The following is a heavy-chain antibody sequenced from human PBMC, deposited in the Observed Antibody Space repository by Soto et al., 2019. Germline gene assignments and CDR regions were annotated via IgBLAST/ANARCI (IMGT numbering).Heavy chain of an antibody. J-gene: IGHJ4*02. CDR1: GFTFTTYA. CDR2: ISGSAGST. V-gene: IGHV3-23*01. CDR3: AKNWDTTFSSSSH. D-gene: IGHD6-6*01. Sequence: EVQLLESGGGLVQPGGSLRRSCAASGFTFTTYAMSWVRQAPGKGLEWVSAISGSAGSTYYADSVKGRFTISRDNSKNTLYLQMNSLRAEDTAVYYCAKNWDTTFSSSSHWGQGTLVSVSS.